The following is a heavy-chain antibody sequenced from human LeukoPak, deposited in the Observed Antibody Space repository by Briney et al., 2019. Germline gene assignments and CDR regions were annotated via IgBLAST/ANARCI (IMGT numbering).Heavy chain of an antibody. D-gene: IGHD5-24*01. J-gene: IGHJ4*02. CDR2: ISYDGSNK. CDR1: GFTFSSYG. Sequence: PGGSLRLSCAASGFTFSSYGMHWVRQAPGKGLEWVAVISYDGSNKYYADSVKGRFTISRDNSKNTLYLQMNSLRAEDTAVYYCAEDLSRWLQPFDYWGQGTLVTVSS. V-gene: IGHV3-30*18. CDR3: AEDLSRWLQPFDY.